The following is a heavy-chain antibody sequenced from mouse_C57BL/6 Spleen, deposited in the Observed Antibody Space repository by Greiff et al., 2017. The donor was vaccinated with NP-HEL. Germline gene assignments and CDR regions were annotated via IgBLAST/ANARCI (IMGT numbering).Heavy chain of an antibody. Sequence: QVQLQQPGTELVKPGASVKLSCKASGYTFTSYWMHWVKQRPGQGLEWIGNINPSNGGTNYNEKFKSKATLTVDKSSSTAYMQLSSLTSEDSAVYYCARSGNYDYDVDWYFDVWGTGTTVTVSS. V-gene: IGHV1-53*01. D-gene: IGHD2-4*01. CDR1: GYTFTSYW. J-gene: IGHJ1*03. CDR2: INPSNGGT. CDR3: ARSGNYDYDVDWYFDV.